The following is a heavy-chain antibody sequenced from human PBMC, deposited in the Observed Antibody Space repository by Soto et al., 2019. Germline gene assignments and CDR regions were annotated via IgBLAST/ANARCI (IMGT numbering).Heavy chain of an antibody. CDR2: ISDYNGNT. J-gene: IGHJ6*02. Sequence: ASVKVSCKASGYTFTSYGISWVRQAPGQGLEWMGWISDYNGNTNYAQKVQGRVTMTTDTSTSTAYMELRSLRSDDTAVYYCAREQWLLQHYYYGMDVWGQGTTVTVSS. CDR3: AREQWLLQHYYYGMDV. D-gene: IGHD6-19*01. V-gene: IGHV1-18*01. CDR1: GYTFTSYG.